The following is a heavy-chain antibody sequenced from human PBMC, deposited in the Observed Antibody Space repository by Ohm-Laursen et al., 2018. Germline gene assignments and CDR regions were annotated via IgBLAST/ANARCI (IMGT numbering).Heavy chain of an antibody. V-gene: IGHV3-23*03. CDR3: AKCLSHYYDTSGPDY. J-gene: IGHJ4*02. CDR2: IYSGGST. Sequence: SLRLSCSASGFTFSNFAMSWVRQAPGKGLEWVSVIYSGGSTYYADSVKGRFTISRDNSKNTLYLQMNSLRAEDTAVYYCAKCLSHYYDTSGPDYWGQGTLVTVSS. D-gene: IGHD3-22*01. CDR1: GFTFSNFA.